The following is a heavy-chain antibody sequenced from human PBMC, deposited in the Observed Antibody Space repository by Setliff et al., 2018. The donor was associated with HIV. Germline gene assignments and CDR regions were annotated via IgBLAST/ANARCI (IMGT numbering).Heavy chain of an antibody. Sequence: WETLSLSLAWSPSPLISYKTDWVREAQGKGLEWVGNIKQDENKKNYVDAVKGRLTISRDNAKSSLYLQMNSLRVEETAVYYWAKDCDYFDSSANYDVLDMWGQGIMVTVSS. CDR1: PSPLISYK. J-gene: IGHJ3*02. V-gene: IGHV3-7*03. CDR3: AKDCDYFDSSANYDVLDM. CDR2: IKQDENKK. D-gene: IGHD3-22*01.